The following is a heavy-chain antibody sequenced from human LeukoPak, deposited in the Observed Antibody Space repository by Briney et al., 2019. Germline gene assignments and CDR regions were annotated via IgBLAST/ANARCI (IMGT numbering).Heavy chain of an antibody. CDR3: ARGGYRGPFYFDY. V-gene: IGHV3-7*04. CDR1: GFTFSSYW. Sequence: RGSLRLSCAAPGFTFSSYWMSWVRQAPGKGLGWVANIKQVGSEKYYVDSVKGRFTISRDNAKNSLYLQMNSLRAEDTAVYYCARGGYRGPFYFDYWGQGTLVTVSS. J-gene: IGHJ4*02. D-gene: IGHD5-12*01. CDR2: IKQVGSEK.